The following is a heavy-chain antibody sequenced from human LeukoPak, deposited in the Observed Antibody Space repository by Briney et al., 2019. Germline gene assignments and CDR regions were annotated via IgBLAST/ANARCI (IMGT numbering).Heavy chain of an antibody. V-gene: IGHV6-1*01. J-gene: IGHJ5*02. Sequence: SQTLSLTCAISGDSVSSNSAAWNWIRQSPSRGLEWLGRAYYRSKWYNDYAVSVKSRITINPDTSKNQFSLQLNSVTPEDTAVYYCARGPVAGTSNWFDPWGQGTLVTVSS. CDR1: GDSVSSNSAA. CDR3: ARGPVAGTSNWFDP. D-gene: IGHD6-19*01. CDR2: AYYRSKWYN.